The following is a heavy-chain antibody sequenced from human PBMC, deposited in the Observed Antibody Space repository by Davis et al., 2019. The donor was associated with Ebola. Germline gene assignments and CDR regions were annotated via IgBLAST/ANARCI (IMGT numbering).Heavy chain of an antibody. Sequence: PGGSLRLSCAASGLDFRKYGMHWVRQAPGKGLEWLAFISFDGSVKTYADSVTGRFIISRDDSKNTLFVEMSNLRAEDTAVYYCATDGPNHDIDSWGQGTLVTVSS. CDR2: ISFDGSVK. CDR3: ATDGPNHDIDS. CDR1: GLDFRKYG. J-gene: IGHJ4*02. D-gene: IGHD3-9*01. V-gene: IGHV3-30*02.